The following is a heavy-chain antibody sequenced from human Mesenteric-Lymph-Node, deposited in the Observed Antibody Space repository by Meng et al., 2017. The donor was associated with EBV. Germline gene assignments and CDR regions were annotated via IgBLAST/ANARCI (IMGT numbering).Heavy chain of an antibody. D-gene: IGHD1-20*01. Sequence: GPLQEPGPGLVKPSETLSLPCSVSGGSVSSGSYYWSWIRQPPGKGLEWIGYIYRTGSTDYNPSLNSRVSISIDTSKNQFSLRLTSVTAADTAVYYCARDSGITVTNSFDYWGQGALVTVSS. J-gene: IGHJ4*02. V-gene: IGHV4-61*01. CDR3: ARDSGITVTNSFDY. CDR2: IYRTGST. CDR1: GGSVSSGSYY.